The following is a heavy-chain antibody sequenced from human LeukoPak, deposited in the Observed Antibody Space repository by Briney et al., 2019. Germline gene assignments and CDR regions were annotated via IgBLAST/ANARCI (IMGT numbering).Heavy chain of an antibody. CDR1: GFTSSNYA. D-gene: IGHD4-11*01. Sequence: GGSLRLSCAASGFTSSNYAMSWVRQAPGKGLEWVSAISGSGGSTYYADSVKGRFTISRDNSKNTLYLQMNSLRAEDTAVYYCAKATMMTRVTTPYFDYWGQGTLVTVSS. CDR3: AKATMMTRVTTPYFDY. CDR2: ISGSGGST. J-gene: IGHJ4*02. V-gene: IGHV3-23*01.